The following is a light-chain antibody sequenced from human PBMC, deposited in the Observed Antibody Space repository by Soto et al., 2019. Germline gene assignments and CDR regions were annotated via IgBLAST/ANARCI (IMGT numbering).Light chain of an antibody. CDR3: SSYATRSNYV. J-gene: IGLJ1*01. CDR2: DVS. Sequence: QSALTQPASVSGSPGQSITISCTGTSSDVGRYNYVSWYQQHAGKPPKPLIYDVSRRLSGVSNRFSGSKSGNTASLTISGLQAEDEADYYCSSYATRSNYVFGTGTKLTVL. CDR1: SSDVGRYNY. V-gene: IGLV2-14*01.